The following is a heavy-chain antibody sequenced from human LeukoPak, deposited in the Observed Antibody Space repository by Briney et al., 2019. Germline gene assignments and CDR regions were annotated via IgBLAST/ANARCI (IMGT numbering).Heavy chain of an antibody. CDR3: ARSSDSSGWVDY. V-gene: IGHV3-66*02. J-gene: IGHJ4*02. CDR2: FHGGGDT. CDR1: GFTISSNY. D-gene: IGHD6-19*01. Sequence: GGSLRLPCAASGFTISSNYMTWVRQAPGKGLEWVSVFHGGGDTYYADSVKGRFTISRDNSKNTLYLQMNSLRAEDTAVYYCARSSDSSGWVDYWGQGTLVTVSS.